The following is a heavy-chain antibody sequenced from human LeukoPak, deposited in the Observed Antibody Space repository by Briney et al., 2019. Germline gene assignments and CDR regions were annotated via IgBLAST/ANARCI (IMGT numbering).Heavy chain of an antibody. CDR1: GGSISSYY. CDR2: IYYSGST. D-gene: IGHD6-13*01. J-gene: IGHJ2*01. CDR3: AREFVAAAGTRWYFDL. V-gene: IGHV4-59*01. Sequence: SETLSLTCTVSGGSISSYYWSWIRQPPGKGLEWIGYIYYSGSTNYNPSLKSRVTISVDTSKNQFSLKLSSVTAADTAVYYCAREFVAAAGTRWYFDLWGRGTLVTVFS.